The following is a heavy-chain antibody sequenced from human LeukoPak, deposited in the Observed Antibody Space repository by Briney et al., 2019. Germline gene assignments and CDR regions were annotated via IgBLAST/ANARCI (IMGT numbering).Heavy chain of an antibody. CDR2: ISFDGSNK. CDR3: AKSLTYYHENSDSI. Sequence: GGSLRLSCAASGFTFSNYAMNWVRQAPGKGLEWVATISFDGSNKYYSDVVTGRFTVSRDNSKNTVYLQMSSLRVEDTAVYYCAKSLTYYHENSDSIWGQGTLVTVSS. J-gene: IGHJ4*02. V-gene: IGHV3-30-3*02. CDR1: GFTFSNYA. D-gene: IGHD3-22*01.